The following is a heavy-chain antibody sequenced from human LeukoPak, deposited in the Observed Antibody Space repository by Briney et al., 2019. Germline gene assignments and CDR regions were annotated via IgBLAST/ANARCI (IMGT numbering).Heavy chain of an antibody. J-gene: IGHJ4*02. Sequence: ASVKVSCKASGYTFTGYYVHWVRQAPGQGLEWMGWINPYSGDTNYAQKFQGRVIMTRDTSISTVYMELSRLRSDDTAVYYCASQTFRGEYSYWGQGTLVTVSS. D-gene: IGHD3-16*01. V-gene: IGHV1-2*02. CDR1: GYTFTGYY. CDR2: INPYSGDT. CDR3: ASQTFRGEYSY.